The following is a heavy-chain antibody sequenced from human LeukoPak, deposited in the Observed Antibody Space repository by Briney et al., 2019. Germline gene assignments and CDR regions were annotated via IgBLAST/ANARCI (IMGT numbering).Heavy chain of an antibody. Sequence: SETLSLTCTVSGGSISSYSWSWVRQPPGKGLEWIGSIYTSESTNSNPSLKSRVTISVDTSKSQFPLKLSSVTAADTAVYYCARQAYCGADCYSLDYWGQGTLVTVSS. CDR1: GGSISSYS. D-gene: IGHD2-21*02. CDR2: IYTSEST. J-gene: IGHJ4*02. V-gene: IGHV4-4*09. CDR3: ARQAYCGADCYSLDY.